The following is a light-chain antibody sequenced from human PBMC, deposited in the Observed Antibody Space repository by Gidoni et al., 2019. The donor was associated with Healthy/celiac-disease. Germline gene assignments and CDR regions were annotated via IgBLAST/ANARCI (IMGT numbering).Light chain of an antibody. Sequence: SYELTQPSSVSVSPGQTARITCSGYVLAKKYARWFQQKPGQAPVLVIYKDSERPSGIPERFSGSSSGTTVTLTISGAQVEDEADYYCYSAADNNQVFGGGTKLTVL. CDR1: VLAKKY. V-gene: IGLV3-27*01. CDR3: YSAADNNQV. CDR2: KDS. J-gene: IGLJ3*02.